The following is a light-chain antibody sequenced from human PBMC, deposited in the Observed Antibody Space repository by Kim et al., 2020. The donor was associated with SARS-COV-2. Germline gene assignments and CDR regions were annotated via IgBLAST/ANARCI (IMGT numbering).Light chain of an antibody. Sequence: QLVLTQSSSSSASLGSSVKITCTLSGGHTNYIIAWHQQQPGKAPRYLMNVESSGNYNTGSGVPDRFSGSTSGADHYLTISNLQSEDEADYYCETWGTDIWVFGCGTQLTVL. J-gene: IGLJ3*02. CDR2: VESSGNY. V-gene: IGLV4-60*03. CDR3: ETWGTDIWV. CDR1: GGHTNYI.